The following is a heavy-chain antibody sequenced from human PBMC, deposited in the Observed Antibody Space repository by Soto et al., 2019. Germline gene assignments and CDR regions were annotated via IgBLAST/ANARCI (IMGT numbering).Heavy chain of an antibody. CDR1: GGSISSGDYF. Sequence: SETLSLTCTVSGGSISSGDYFWSWIRQHPGKGLEWIGYIYYSGSTYYNPSLKSRVTISVDTSKNQFSLKSEDTAVYYCTRQYLLWGPFDYWGPGTPVTVSS. J-gene: IGHJ4*02. CDR2: IYYSGST. V-gene: IGHV4-31*05. CDR3: TRQYLLWGPFDY. D-gene: IGHD3-10*01.